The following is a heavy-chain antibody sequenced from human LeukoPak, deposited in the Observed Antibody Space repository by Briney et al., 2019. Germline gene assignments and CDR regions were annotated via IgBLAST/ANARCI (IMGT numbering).Heavy chain of an antibody. J-gene: IGHJ5*02. D-gene: IGHD3-16*01. CDR2: IAPSDSYT. CDR1: GYSFTSYW. Sequence: TGESLKISCKGSGYSFTSYWISWVRQMPGNGLEWMGKIAPSDSYTNYSPSFQGHVTISADKSISAAYLQWTSLKASDTAMYYCERHKGHQGEDNWFDPWGQGTLVTVSS. CDR3: ERHKGHQGEDNWFDP. V-gene: IGHV5-10-1*01.